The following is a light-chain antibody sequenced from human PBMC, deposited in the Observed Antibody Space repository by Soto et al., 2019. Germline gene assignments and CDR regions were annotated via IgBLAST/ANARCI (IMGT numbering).Light chain of an antibody. CDR1: QSFSSGADY. CDR2: GAS. J-gene: IGKJ1*01. V-gene: IGKV3-20*01. Sequence: EIVLTQSPGTLSLSPGERATLSCRASQSFSSGADYLAGYQQKPGQAPRLLISGASRRATGVPDRFSGSGSGTDFTLTISRLEPEDFAVYYCQQYDKYPRTFGQGTKVEIK. CDR3: QQYDKYPRT.